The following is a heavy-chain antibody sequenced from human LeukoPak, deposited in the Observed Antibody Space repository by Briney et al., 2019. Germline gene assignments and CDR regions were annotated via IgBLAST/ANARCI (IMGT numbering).Heavy chain of an antibody. CDR1: GFTFDDYA. CDR3: AKTCFEISYDSSGCFDS. D-gene: IGHD3-22*01. V-gene: IGHV3-9*01. Sequence: GRSLRLSCAASGFTFDDYAMHWVRQAPGKGLEWVSGMSWNSGSIGYADSVKGRFTISRDNAKNSLYLQMNSLRAEDTALYYCAKTCFEISYDSSGCFDSWGQGTLVTVSS. J-gene: IGHJ4*02. CDR2: MSWNSGSI.